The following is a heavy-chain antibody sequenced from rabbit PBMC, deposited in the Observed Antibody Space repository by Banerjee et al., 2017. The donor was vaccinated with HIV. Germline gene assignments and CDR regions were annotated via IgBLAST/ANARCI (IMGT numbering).Heavy chain of an antibody. J-gene: IGHJ4*01. V-gene: IGHV1S47*01. Sequence: QEQLVESGGGLVQPGGSLKLSCKASGFDFDTYGVSWVRQAPGKGLEWIGYIDPVFGSTYYASWVNGRFTISSHNAQNTVDLQMNSLTAADTATYFCARRNAASYWNLWGPGTLVTVS. CDR1: GFDFDTYG. D-gene: IGHD8-1*01. CDR3: ARRNAASYWNL. CDR2: IDPVFGST.